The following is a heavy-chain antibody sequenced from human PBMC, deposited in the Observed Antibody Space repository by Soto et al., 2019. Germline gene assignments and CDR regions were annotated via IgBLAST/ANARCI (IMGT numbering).Heavy chain of an antibody. CDR3: ATGLRQQLSRYYYYYYGMDV. CDR2: INHSGST. V-gene: IGHV4-34*01. CDR1: GGSFSGYY. Sequence: PSETLSLTCAVYGGSFSGYYWSWIRQPPGKGLEWIGEINHSGSTNYNPSLKSRVTISVDTSKNQFSLKLSSVTAADTAVYYCATGLRQQLSRYYYYYYGMDVWGQGTTVTVSS. D-gene: IGHD6-13*01. J-gene: IGHJ6*02.